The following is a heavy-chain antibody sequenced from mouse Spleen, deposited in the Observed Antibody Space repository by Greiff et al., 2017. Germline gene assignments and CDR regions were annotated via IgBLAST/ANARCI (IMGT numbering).Heavy chain of an antibody. Sequence: QVQLQQSGPELVKPGASVKISCKASGYAFSSSWMNWVKQRPGKGLEWIGRIYPGDGDTNYNGKFKGKATLTADKSSSTAYMQLSSLTSEDSAVYFCARGTPPYYGYGAYWGQGTLVTVSA. V-gene: IGHV1-82*01. J-gene: IGHJ3*01. CDR3: ARGTPPYYGYGAY. D-gene: IGHD1-2*01. CDR2: IYPGDGDT. CDR1: GYAFSSSW.